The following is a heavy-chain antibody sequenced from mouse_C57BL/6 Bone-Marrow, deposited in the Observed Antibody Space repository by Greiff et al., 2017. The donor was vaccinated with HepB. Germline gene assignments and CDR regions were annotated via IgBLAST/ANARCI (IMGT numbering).Heavy chain of an antibody. CDR3: ARGGSQARGAWFAY. D-gene: IGHD3-2*02. Sequence: QVHVKQSGAELVRPGTSVKMSCKASGYTFTNYWIGWAKQRPGHGLEWIGDIYPGGGYTNYNEKFKGKATLTADKSSSTAYMQFSSLTSEDSAIYYCARGGSQARGAWFAYWGQGTLVTVSA. CDR2: IYPGGGYT. J-gene: IGHJ3*01. CDR1: GYTFTNYW. V-gene: IGHV1-63*01.